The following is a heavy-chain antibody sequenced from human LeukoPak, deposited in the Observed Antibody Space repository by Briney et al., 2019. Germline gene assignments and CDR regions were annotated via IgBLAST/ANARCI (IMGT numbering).Heavy chain of an antibody. CDR3: TTVSAETYTAPDARFDF. Sequence: GETLSLTCTASGFTISDARISWVRHPQRQGQEWVGRIRSAEATVYAAPVTARFTVSRDDSKSTLYLQMNSLKTEDTATYYCTTVSAETYTAPDARFDFWGQGTLVTVSS. D-gene: IGHD3-10*01. J-gene: IGHJ4*02. CDR1: GFTISDAR. V-gene: IGHV3-15*01. CDR2: IRSAEAT.